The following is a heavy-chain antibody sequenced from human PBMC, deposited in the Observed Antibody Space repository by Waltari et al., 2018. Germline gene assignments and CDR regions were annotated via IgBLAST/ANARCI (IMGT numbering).Heavy chain of an antibody. CDR2: IYSGGST. Sequence: EVQLVETGGGLIQPGGSLRLSCAASGFTVSSNYMSWVRQAPGKGLEWVSVIYSGGSTSDADSVKGRFTISRDNSKNTLYLQMNILRAEDTAVYYCATRWSYYDFWSGYPDAFDIWGQGTMVTVSS. CDR1: GFTVSSNY. V-gene: IGHV3-53*02. CDR3: ATRWSYYDFWSGYPDAFDI. D-gene: IGHD3-3*01. J-gene: IGHJ3*02.